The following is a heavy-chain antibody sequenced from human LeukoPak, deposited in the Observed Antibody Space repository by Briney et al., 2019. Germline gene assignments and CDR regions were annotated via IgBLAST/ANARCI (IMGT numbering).Heavy chain of an antibody. CDR1: GFTFGDYV. CDR3: TRAGVTTNWFDP. CDR2: IRSKGYGGTT. V-gene: IGHV3-49*04. J-gene: IGHJ5*02. D-gene: IGHD2-8*01. Sequence: GGSLRLSCTASGFTFGDYVMNWVRQAPGKGLEWVGFIRSKGYGGTTEYAASVKSRFMISRDDSKSIAYLQMNSLKTEDTAVYFCTRAGVTTNWFDPWGQGTLVTVSS.